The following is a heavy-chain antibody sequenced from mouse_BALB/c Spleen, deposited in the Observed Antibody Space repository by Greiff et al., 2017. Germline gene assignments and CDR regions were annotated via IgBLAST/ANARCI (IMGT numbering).Heavy chain of an antibody. CDR1: GFSLTSYG. J-gene: IGHJ4*01. CDR3: AKITTATGYAMDY. Sequence: QVQLQQSGPSLVQPSQSLSITCTVSGFSLTSYGVHWVRQSPGKGLEWLGVIWRGGSTDYNAAFMSRLSITKDNSKSQVFFKMNSLQADDTAIYYCAKITTATGYAMDYWGQGTSVTVSS. V-gene: IGHV2-5-1*01. D-gene: IGHD1-2*01. CDR2: IWRGGST.